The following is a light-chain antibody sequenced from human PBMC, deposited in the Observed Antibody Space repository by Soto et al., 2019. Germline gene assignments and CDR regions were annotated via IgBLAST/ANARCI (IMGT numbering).Light chain of an antibody. CDR3: QKYDRAPWT. CDR1: QTVSNNS. CDR2: HAS. J-gene: IGKJ1*01. Sequence: EVVWTQSPGTLSLSPGESATLSCRASQTVSNNSLAWYQQKPGQAPRLLIYHASSRSPVIPDRFSGSGSGTDFTLTITKLEPEDVATYYCQKYDRAPWTFGQGTKVDIK. V-gene: IGKV3-20*01.